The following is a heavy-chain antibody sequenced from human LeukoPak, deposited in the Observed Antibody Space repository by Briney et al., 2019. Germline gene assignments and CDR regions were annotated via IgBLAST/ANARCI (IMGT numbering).Heavy chain of an antibody. CDR3: AREXVXTEISYFDY. CDR1: GFTFSTYV. Sequence: GGSLRLSCAASGFTFSTYVIHWVRQAPGKGLGWVAVISYDGSNKYYADSVKGRFTISRDNSRNTLYLQMNSLRAEDTALYYCAREXVXTEISYFDYWGQGTLVTVSS. D-gene: IGHD1-1*01. J-gene: IGHJ4*02. V-gene: IGHV3-30*04. CDR2: ISYDGSNK.